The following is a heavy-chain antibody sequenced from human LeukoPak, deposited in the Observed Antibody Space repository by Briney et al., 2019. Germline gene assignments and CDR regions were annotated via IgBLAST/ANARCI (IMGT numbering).Heavy chain of an antibody. J-gene: IGHJ6*03. D-gene: IGHD3-9*01. V-gene: IGHV3-23*01. CDR1: GFTFRSHG. CDR2: ISGSAGST. Sequence: GGSLRLSCVASGFTFRSHGMSWVRQAPGKGLEWVSGISGSAGSTYYADSVKGRFTISRDNSKNTLYLRMNSLRAEDTAVYYCAKQGRDWLRDYYYYMDVWGKGTTVTISS. CDR3: AKQGRDWLRDYYYYMDV.